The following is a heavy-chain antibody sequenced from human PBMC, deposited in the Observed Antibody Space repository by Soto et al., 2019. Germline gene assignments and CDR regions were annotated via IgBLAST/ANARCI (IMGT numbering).Heavy chain of an antibody. CDR3: AKTAGYYYGSGSYGNYYFDY. CDR1: GFTFSSYG. CDR2: ISYDGSNK. J-gene: IGHJ4*02. Sequence: VQLVESGGGVVQPGRSLRLSCAASGFTFSSYGMHWVRQAPGKGLEWVAVISYDGSNKYYADSVKGRFTISRDNSKNTLYLQMNSLRAEDTAVYYCAKTAGYYYGSGSYGNYYFDYWGQGTLVTVSS. D-gene: IGHD3-10*01. V-gene: IGHV3-30*18.